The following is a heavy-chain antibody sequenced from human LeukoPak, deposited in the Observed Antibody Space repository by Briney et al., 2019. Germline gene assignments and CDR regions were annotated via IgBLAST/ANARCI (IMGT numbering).Heavy chain of an antibody. CDR2: INPNSGGT. Sequence: ASVKVSCKASGYTFIDYYIHWVRQAPGQGLEWMGWINPNSGGTNYAQEFQGRVTMTKDTPISTAYMDLSRLRSDDTAVYFCARAIAVVDYWGQGTLVTVSS. V-gene: IGHV1-2*02. CDR1: GYTFIDYY. CDR3: ARAIAVVDY. J-gene: IGHJ4*02. D-gene: IGHD6-19*01.